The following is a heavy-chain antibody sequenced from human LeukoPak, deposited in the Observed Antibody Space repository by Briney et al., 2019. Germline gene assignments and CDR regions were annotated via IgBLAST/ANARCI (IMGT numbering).Heavy chain of an antibody. D-gene: IGHD3-10*01. Sequence: SVKVSCKASGGTFSSYAISWVRQAPGQGLEWMGRIIPILGIANYAQKFQGRVTITADRSTSTAYMELSSLRSEDTAVYYCARAYYYGSGSYYNVLYFQHWGQGTPVTVSS. CDR2: IIPILGIA. V-gene: IGHV1-69*04. CDR3: ARAYYYGSGSYYNVLYFQH. CDR1: GGTFSSYA. J-gene: IGHJ1*01.